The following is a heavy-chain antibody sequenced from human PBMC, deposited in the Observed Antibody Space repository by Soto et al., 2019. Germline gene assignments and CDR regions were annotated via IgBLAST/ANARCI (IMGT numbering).Heavy chain of an antibody. CDR2: INPSGGST. CDR3: ASPLSPKGGAMGYYYYYGMDV. CDR1: GYTFTSYY. V-gene: IGHV1-46*01. J-gene: IGHJ6*02. Sequence: SVKVSCKASGYTFTSYYMHWVRQAPGQGLEWMGIINPSGGSTSYAQKFQGRVTMTRDTSTSTVYMELSSLRSEDTAVYYCASPLSPKGGAMGYYYYYGMDVWGQGTTVTVSS. D-gene: IGHD5-18*01.